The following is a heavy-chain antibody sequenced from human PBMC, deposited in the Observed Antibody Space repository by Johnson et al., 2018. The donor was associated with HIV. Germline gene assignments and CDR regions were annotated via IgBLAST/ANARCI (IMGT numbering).Heavy chain of an antibody. CDR2: IKCDGNEK. V-gene: IGHV3-52*01. CDR1: GFPFSTSW. Sequence: VQLVESGGGLVKPGGSLRLSCAASGFPFSTSWMHWVCQAPERGLEWVADIKCDGNEKYYVDSVKGRLTISRDNAKNSLYLQVNSLRAEDMTMYYCVRDESELGDAFEIWGQGTMVTVSS. J-gene: IGHJ3*02. D-gene: IGHD1-26*01. CDR3: VRDESELGDAFEI.